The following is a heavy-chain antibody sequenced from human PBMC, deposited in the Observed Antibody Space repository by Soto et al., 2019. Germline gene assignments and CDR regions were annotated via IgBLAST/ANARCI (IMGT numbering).Heavy chain of an antibody. CDR3: ARVYCSTTTCHVQAFDS. V-gene: IGHV3-48*03. Sequence: GSLRLSFAASGFTLSSYEMNWVRQAPGKTLEWVSYISSAGDSSYYADSVKSRFTISRDNAKNSLYLQMNSLRVEDTAVYYCARVYCSTTTCHVQAFDSWGQGTLVTVSS. J-gene: IGHJ4*02. D-gene: IGHD2-2*01. CDR2: ISSAGDSS. CDR1: GFTLSSYE.